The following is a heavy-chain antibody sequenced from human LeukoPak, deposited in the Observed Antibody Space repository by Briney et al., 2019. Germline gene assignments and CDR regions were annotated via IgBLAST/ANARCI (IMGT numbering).Heavy chain of an antibody. CDR3: ARVDYGALAFDI. Sequence: GGSLRLSCAASGFTFSSYSMNWVRQAPGKGLEWVSYISSSSSTIYYADSVKGRFTISRDNSKNTLYLQMNSLRAEDTAVYYCARVDYGALAFDIWGQGTMVTVSS. V-gene: IGHV3-48*01. CDR2: ISSSSSTI. J-gene: IGHJ3*02. CDR1: GFTFSSYS. D-gene: IGHD4-17*01.